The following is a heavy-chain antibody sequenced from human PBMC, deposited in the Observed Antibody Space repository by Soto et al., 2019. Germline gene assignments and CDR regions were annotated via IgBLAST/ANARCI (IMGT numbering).Heavy chain of an antibody. V-gene: IGHV3-30-3*01. J-gene: IGHJ4*02. D-gene: IGHD3-22*01. CDR3: ARDGSDTMIVVALDY. CDR2: ISYDGSNK. Sequence: PGGSVRRSCAASGFTFSSYAMHWVRQAPGKGLEGVAVISYDGSNKYYADSVKGRFTISRDNSKNTLYLQMNSLRAEDTAVYYCARDGSDTMIVVALDYWGQGTLVNVSS. CDR1: GFTFSSYA.